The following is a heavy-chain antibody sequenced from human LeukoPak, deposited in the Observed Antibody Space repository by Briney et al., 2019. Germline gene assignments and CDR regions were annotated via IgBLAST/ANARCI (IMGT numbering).Heavy chain of an antibody. J-gene: IGHJ5*02. CDR1: GYTFTSYY. CDR2: INPSGGST. CDR3: ARDSSVVPAAQNNWFDP. D-gene: IGHD2-2*01. V-gene: IGHV1-46*01. Sequence: ASVKVSCKASGYTFTSYYMHWVRQAPGQGLEWMGIINPSGGSTSYAQKFQGRVTMTRDTSTSTVYMELSSLRSEDTAVYYCARDSSVVPAAQNNWFDPWGQGTLVTVSS.